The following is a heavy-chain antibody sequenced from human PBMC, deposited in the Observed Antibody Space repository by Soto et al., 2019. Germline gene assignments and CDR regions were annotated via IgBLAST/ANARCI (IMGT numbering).Heavy chain of an antibody. D-gene: IGHD6-6*01. Sequence: KASETLSLTCTVSGGSISSGGYYWSWIRQHPGKGLEWIGYIYYSGSTYYNPSLKSRVTISVDTSKNQFSLKLSSVTAADTAVYYCARDQSYSSLSRPYYYYGMDVWGQGTTVTVSS. V-gene: IGHV4-31*03. CDR2: IYYSGST. CDR1: GGSISSGGYY. J-gene: IGHJ6*02. CDR3: ARDQSYSSLSRPYYYYGMDV.